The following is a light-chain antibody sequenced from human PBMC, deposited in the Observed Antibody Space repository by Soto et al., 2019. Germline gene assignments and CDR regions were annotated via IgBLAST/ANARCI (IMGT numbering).Light chain of an antibody. V-gene: IGKV1-5*03. CDR2: KAS. CDR1: QTISSW. J-gene: IGKJ5*01. Sequence: DIQMTQSPSTLSGSVGDRVTITCRASQTISSWLAWYQQKPGKAPKLLIYKASTLKSGVPSRFSGSGSGTEFTLTISSLQPDDFATYYCQQTNSFPITFGQGTRLDIK. CDR3: QQTNSFPIT.